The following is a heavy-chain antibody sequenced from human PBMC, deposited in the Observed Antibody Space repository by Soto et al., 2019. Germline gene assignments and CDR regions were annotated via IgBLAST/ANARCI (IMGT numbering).Heavy chain of an antibody. D-gene: IGHD6-19*01. CDR1: GFTFSDYA. V-gene: IGHV3-30*18. J-gene: IGHJ4*02. CDR2: VSHDGRNT. CDR3: AKGGRQWLVTSDFNY. Sequence: VQLVESGGGVVQPGRSLRLSCAASGFTFSDYAMHWVRQAPGKGLEWVAVVSHDGRNTNYADSVKGRFTISRDSSTSTVSLEMPSLRADDTAVYYCAKGGRQWLVTSDFNYWGQGALVTVSS.